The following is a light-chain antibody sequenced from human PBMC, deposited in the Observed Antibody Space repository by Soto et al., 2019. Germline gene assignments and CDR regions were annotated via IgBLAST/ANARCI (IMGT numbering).Light chain of an antibody. Sequence: DIQLTQSPSSLSASVGDRVTINCRASQSISNYLNWYQQKPGKAPKLLIYAASSLQSGVPSRFSGSASGTDLTITVSSLQPEDFETYYCQQNYSSPITFGQGTRLEIK. V-gene: IGKV1-39*01. CDR1: QSISNY. J-gene: IGKJ5*01. CDR3: QQNYSSPIT. CDR2: AAS.